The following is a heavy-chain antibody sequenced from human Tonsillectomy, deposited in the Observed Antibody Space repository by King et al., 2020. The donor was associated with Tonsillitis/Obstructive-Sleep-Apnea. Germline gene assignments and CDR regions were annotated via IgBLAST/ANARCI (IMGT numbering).Heavy chain of an antibody. J-gene: IGHJ5*02. Sequence: VQLQESGPGLVKPSETLSLTCTVSGGSVSSGSYYWSWIRQPPGKGLEWIGYIYYSGSTNYNPSLKSRVTISVDTSKIQFSLKLSSVTAADTAVYYCARGVIRFLEWDNWFDPWGQGTLVTVSS. CDR2: IYYSGST. D-gene: IGHD3-3*01. CDR1: GGSVSSGSYY. V-gene: IGHV4-61*01. CDR3: ARGVIRFLEWDNWFDP.